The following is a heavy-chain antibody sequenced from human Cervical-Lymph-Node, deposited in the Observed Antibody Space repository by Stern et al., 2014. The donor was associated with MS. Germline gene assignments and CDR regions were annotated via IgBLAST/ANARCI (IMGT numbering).Heavy chain of an antibody. Sequence: VQLVQSGGGVVQPGRSLRLSCAASGFTFGDYGMHWVRQAPGKGLEWVAVISFDGSSHYYADSVKGRFTISRDNSKSTLSLQMNSLRTDDTAVYYCAAIPITIFGVAIGPREYGAFDYWGQGTLVTVSS. CDR1: GFTFGDYG. CDR3: AAIPITIFGVAIGPREYGAFDY. V-gene: IGHV3-30*03. D-gene: IGHD3-3*01. CDR2: ISFDGSSH. J-gene: IGHJ4*02.